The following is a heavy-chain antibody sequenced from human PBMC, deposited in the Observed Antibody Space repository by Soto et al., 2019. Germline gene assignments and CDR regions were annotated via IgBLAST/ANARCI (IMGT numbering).Heavy chain of an antibody. Sequence: GASLKVSCKASGYTFTSYDINWVRQATGQGLEWMGWMNPNSGNTGYAQKFQGRVTMTRNTSISTAYMELSSLRAEDTAVYYCAKSPEGGVTIYNSWGQGTLVTVS. CDR2: MNPNSGNT. CDR3: AKSPEGGVTIYNS. J-gene: IGHJ4*02. V-gene: IGHV1-8*01. CDR1: GYTFTSYD. D-gene: IGHD3-3*01.